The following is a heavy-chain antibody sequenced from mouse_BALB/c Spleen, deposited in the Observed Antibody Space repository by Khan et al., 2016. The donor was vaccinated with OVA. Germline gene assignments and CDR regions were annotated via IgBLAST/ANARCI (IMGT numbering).Heavy chain of an antibody. CDR3: ARRGLRWDFDY. D-gene: IGHD1-1*01. CDR2: INPSTGYT. CDR1: GYTFINYW. J-gene: IGHJ2*01. V-gene: IGHV1-7*01. Sequence: QVQLKESGAELAKPGASVKMSCKASGYTFINYWILWVKQRPGQGREWIGYINPSTGYTEYNQNFKDKATLTADKSSSTAYMQLSSLTSEDSAVYYCARRGLRWDFDYWGQGTTLTVSS.